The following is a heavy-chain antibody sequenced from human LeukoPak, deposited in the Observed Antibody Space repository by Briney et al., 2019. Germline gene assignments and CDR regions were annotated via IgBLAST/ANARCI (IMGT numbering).Heavy chain of an antibody. CDR1: RGSISSSSYY. CDR3: ARILTTFDS. Sequence: KPSETLSLTCTVSRGSISSSSYYWGWIRQPPGKRLEGIGSFYYIGGTYYNPSLEGRVTISADSSKNQFSLKLTSVTAADTALYYCARILTTFDSWGQGTLVTVSS. D-gene: IGHD4-11*01. CDR2: FYYIGGT. J-gene: IGHJ4*02. V-gene: IGHV4-39*01.